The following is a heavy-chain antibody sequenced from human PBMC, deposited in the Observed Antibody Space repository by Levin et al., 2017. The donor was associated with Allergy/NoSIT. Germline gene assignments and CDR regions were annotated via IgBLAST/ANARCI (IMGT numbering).Heavy chain of an antibody. D-gene: IGHD3-10*01. CDR1: GFDFHNYA. CDR3: AKDMRDGLYYYYQMDV. CDR2: IGWNSGKV. J-gene: IGHJ6*02. Sequence: SLKISCAASGFDFHNYAMHWVRQVPGKGLEWVSGIGWNSGKVDYADSVQGRFTISRDNAKNSLYLEMNNVKAEDTALYYCAKDMRDGLYYYYQMDVWGQGTTVTVSS. V-gene: IGHV3-9*01.